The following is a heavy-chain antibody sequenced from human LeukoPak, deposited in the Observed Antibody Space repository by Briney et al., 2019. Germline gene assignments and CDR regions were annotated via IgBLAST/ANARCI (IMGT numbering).Heavy chain of an antibody. CDR1: GFTFSSYI. V-gene: IGHV3-21*01. D-gene: IGHD3-10*01. CDR2: ISSSSSYI. CDR3: ARDGDYYGSGSEGPLDY. Sequence: GGSLRLSCAASGFTFSSYIMNWVRQAPGKGLEWVSSISSSSSYIYYADSVKGRFTISRDNAKNSLYLQMNSLRAEDTAVYYCARDGDYYGSGSEGPLDYWGQGTLVTVSS. J-gene: IGHJ4*02.